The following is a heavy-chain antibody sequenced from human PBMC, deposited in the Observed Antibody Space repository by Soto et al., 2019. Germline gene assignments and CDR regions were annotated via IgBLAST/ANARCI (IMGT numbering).Heavy chain of an antibody. J-gene: IGHJ4*02. Sequence: QVQLQQWGAGLLKPSETLSLTCAVYGGSFSGYYWSWIRQPPGKGLEWIGEINHSGSTNYNPPLKSRGTISVDTSKNQFSLKLSSVTAADTAVYYCARRRSGLRPFDYWGQGTLVTVSS. CDR3: ARRRSGLRPFDY. CDR2: INHSGST. V-gene: IGHV4-34*01. D-gene: IGHD5-12*01. CDR1: GGSFSGYY.